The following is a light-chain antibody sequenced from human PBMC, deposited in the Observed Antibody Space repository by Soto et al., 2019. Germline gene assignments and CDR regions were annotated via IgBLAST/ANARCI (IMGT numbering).Light chain of an antibody. J-gene: IGKJ4*01. CDR2: AAS. CDR1: QGLSSY. CDR3: QQVNSYTLT. V-gene: IGKV1-9*01. Sequence: IQFTQSPSSLSASVGDRVTITCRASQGLSSYLAWYRQKPGKAPKLLIYAASTLQSGVPSRFSGSESGTDCTLTISSLQPEDFATDYCQQVNSYTLTFGGGTKVDIK.